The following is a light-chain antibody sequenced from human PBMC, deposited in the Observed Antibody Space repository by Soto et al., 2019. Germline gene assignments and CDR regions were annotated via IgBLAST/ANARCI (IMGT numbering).Light chain of an antibody. Sequence: QSALTQPASVSGSPGQSFTISCTGTSSDVGGYNYVSWYQQHPGKAPKLVIYEVSDRPSGVSNRFSGSKSGNTASLTISGLQAEDEADYYCSSYTSSGTPYVFGSGTKLTVL. CDR2: EVS. V-gene: IGLV2-14*01. CDR1: SSDVGGYNY. CDR3: SSYTSSGTPYV. J-gene: IGLJ1*01.